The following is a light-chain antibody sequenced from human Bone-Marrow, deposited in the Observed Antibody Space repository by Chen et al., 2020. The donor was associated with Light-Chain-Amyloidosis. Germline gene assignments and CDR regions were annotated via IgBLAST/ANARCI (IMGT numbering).Light chain of an antibody. CDR3: QVWYRSSDRPV. CDR2: DDS. Sequence: SYVLTQPSSVSVAPGQTATIACGGNNIGSTSVHWYQQTPGQAPLLVDYDDSDRPSGIPERLSGSNSGNTATLTISRVEAGDEAYYYCQVWYRSSDRPVFCGGTNLTGL. J-gene: IGLJ3*02. V-gene: IGLV3-21*02. CDR1: NIGSTS.